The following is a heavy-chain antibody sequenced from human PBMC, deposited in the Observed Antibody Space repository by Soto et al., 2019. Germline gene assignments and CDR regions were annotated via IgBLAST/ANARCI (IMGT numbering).Heavy chain of an antibody. J-gene: IGHJ6*02. CDR3: ASQDIVATSDYYYGMDV. Sequence: ASVKVSCKASGYTFTSYAMHWVRQAPGQRLEWMGWINAGNGNTKYSQKFQGRVTITRDTSASTAYMELSSLRSEDTAVYYCASQDIVATSDYYYGMDVWGQGTKGTVSS. D-gene: IGHD5-12*01. CDR2: INAGNGNT. V-gene: IGHV1-3*01. CDR1: GYTFTSYA.